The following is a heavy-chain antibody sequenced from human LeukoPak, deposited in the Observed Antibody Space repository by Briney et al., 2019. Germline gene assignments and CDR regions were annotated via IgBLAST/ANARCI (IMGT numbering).Heavy chain of an antibody. D-gene: IGHD3-22*01. CDR3: ARGSPPRRNYDSRGYYSYYFDC. J-gene: IGHJ4*02. CDR1: GYTFTSYG. Sequence: ASVKVSCKASGYTFTSYGISWVRQAPGQGLEWMGWISAYNGNTHYAQKLQGRVTMTTDTSTSTVYMELRSLRSDDTAVYYCARGSPPRRNYDSRGYYSYYFDCWGREPWSPSPQ. CDR2: ISAYNGNT. V-gene: IGHV1-18*01.